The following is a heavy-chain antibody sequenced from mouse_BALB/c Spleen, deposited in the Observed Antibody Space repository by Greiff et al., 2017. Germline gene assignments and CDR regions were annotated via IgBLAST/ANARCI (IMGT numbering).Heavy chain of an antibody. CDR2: IWSGGST. CDR1: GFSLTSYG. CDR3: ARKREIYYYGSSPLYYAMDY. D-gene: IGHD1-1*01. J-gene: IGHJ4*01. V-gene: IGHV2-2*02. Sequence: QVQLKQSGPGLVQPSQSLSITCTVSGFSLTSYGVHWVRQSPGKGLEWLGVIWSGGSTDYNAAFISRLSISKDNSKSQVFFKMNSLQANDTAIYYCARKREIYYYGSSPLYYAMDYWGQGTSVTVSS.